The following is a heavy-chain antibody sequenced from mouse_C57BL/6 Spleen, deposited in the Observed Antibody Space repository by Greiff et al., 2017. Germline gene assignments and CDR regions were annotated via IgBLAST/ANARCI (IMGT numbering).Heavy chain of an antibody. CDR3: TRGYYGSSFDY. V-gene: IGHV5-9-1*02. CDR2: ISSGGDYI. D-gene: IGHD1-1*01. CDR1: GFTFSSYA. J-gene: IGHJ2*01. Sequence: EVQLQQSGEGLVKPGGSLKLSCAASGFTFSSYAMSWVRQTPEKRLEWVAYISSGGDYIYYADTVKGRFTISRDNARNTLYLQMSSLKSEDTAMYYCTRGYYGSSFDYWGQGTTLTVSS.